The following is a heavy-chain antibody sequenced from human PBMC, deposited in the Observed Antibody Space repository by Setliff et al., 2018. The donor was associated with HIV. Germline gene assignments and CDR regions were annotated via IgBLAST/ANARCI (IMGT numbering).Heavy chain of an antibody. Sequence: PSETLSLTCTVSGDSVTSGGYFWIWIRQHPGQGLEWMGYIYKNGDTYYNLSIKSRMTISLDTSKNQFFLKLNSVTAADTAVYYCARGGRKDLTDNWGQGTLVTVSS. J-gene: IGHJ4*02. V-gene: IGHV4-31*03. CDR3: ARGGRKDLTDN. CDR1: GDSVTSGGYF. D-gene: IGHD3-16*01. CDR2: IYKNGDT.